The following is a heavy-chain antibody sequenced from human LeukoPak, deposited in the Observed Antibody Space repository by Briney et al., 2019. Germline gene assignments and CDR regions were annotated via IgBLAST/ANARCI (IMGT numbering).Heavy chain of an antibody. Sequence: GGSLRLSCVVSGFTFSSYWMHWVRQAPGKGLVWVSRINNDGSSTSYADSVKGRFTISRDNAKNTLYLQMNGLRAEDTAVYYCAKRNLAGYFDYWGQGTLVTVSS. V-gene: IGHV3-74*01. D-gene: IGHD1-1*01. CDR1: GFTFSSYW. CDR2: INNDGSST. CDR3: AKRNLAGYFDY. J-gene: IGHJ4*02.